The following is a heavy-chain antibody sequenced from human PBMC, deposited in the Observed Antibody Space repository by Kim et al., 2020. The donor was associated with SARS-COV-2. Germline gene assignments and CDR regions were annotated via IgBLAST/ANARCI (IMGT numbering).Heavy chain of an antibody. CDR2: IYYSGST. J-gene: IGHJ3*01. Sequence: SETLSLTCTVSGGSISGDYWSWIRQAPGKGLEWIGYIYYSGSTHFNPSLKSRVTMSVDTSRNQFSLNLRSVTAADTAMFYCARSRRGFLTFHDAFDVWGQGRMVLVSS. D-gene: IGHD3-9*01. CDR1: GGSISGDY. V-gene: IGHV4-59*01. CDR3: ARSRRGFLTFHDAFDV.